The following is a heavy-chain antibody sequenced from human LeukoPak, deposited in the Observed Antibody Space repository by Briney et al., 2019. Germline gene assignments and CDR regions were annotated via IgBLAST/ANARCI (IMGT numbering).Heavy chain of an antibody. CDR3: ARGTRRYDSSGYYVPPPFDY. J-gene: IGHJ4*02. D-gene: IGHD3-22*01. CDR1: GGSTSSGSYY. V-gene: IGHV4-61*02. Sequence: SETLSLTCTVSGGSTSSGSYYWSWIRQPAGKGLEWIGRIYTSGSTNYNPSLKSRVTISVDTSKNQFSLKLSSVTAADTAVYYCARGTRRYDSSGYYVPPPFDYWGQGTLVTVSS. CDR2: IYTSGST.